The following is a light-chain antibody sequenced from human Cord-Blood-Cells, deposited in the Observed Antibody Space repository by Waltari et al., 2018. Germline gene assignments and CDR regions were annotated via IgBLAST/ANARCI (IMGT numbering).Light chain of an antibody. CDR3: SSYAGSWV. CDR2: EVS. Sequence: QSALTQPASVSGSPGQSITISCTGTSSDVGSYNLVSWYQQHPGKAPKLMIYEVSKRPSGVPDRFSGSKSGNTASLTVSGLQAEDEADYYCSSYAGSWVFGGGTKLTVL. CDR1: SSDVGSYNL. J-gene: IGLJ3*02. V-gene: IGLV2-14*02.